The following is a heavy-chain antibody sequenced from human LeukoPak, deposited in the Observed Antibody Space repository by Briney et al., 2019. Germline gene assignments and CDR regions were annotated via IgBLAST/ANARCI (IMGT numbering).Heavy chain of an antibody. CDR1: GGSISSYY. J-gene: IGHJ4*02. Sequence: SETLSLTCTVSGGSISSYYWNWIRQPPGKGLEWIGYIYYSGSTNYNPSLKSRVTISVDTSKNQFSLKLNSMTAADTAMYYCARVGFHSSGYYFLGNENWGQGALVTVSS. D-gene: IGHD3-22*01. CDR2: IYYSGST. V-gene: IGHV4-59*01. CDR3: ARVGFHSSGYYFLGNEN.